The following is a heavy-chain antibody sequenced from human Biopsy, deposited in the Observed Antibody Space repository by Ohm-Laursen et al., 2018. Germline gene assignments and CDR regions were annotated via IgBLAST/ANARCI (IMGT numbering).Heavy chain of an antibody. CDR1: GGSVSSNTNY. CDR2: IFYSGII. Sequence: SETLSLTCTVSGGSVSSNTNYWAWIRQPPGKGLEWIGSIFYSGIIYYNPSLKSRVSISVDTSKNQFSLNLNSVTAADTAVYYCARPPTGFWFDPWGQGTLVIVSS. CDR3: ARPPTGFWFDP. J-gene: IGHJ5*02. V-gene: IGHV4-39*01.